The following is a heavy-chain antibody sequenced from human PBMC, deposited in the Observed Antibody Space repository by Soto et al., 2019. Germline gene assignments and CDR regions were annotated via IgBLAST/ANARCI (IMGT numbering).Heavy chain of an antibody. CDR3: ASSYPEGMDV. J-gene: IGHJ6*02. D-gene: IGHD3-10*01. Sequence: PSETLSLTCTVSGCSIGSGYYYLSWIRQPPGKGLEWIGYIYYSGSTYYNPSLKSRVTISVDTSKNQFSLKLSSVTAADTAVYYCASSYPEGMDVRGQGTTVTVSS. V-gene: IGHV4-30-4*01. CDR2: IYYSGST. CDR1: GCSIGSGYYY.